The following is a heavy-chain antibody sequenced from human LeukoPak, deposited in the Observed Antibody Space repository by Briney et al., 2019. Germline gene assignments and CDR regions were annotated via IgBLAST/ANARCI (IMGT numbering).Heavy chain of an antibody. Sequence: SETLSLTCTVSGYSIMTTFYWGWIRQSPTKGLEWIGNVYHSGSTYSNPSLRSRVTISVDTSKNQFSLKLSSVTAADTAVYYCARDGYNENEYYFDYWGQGTLVTVSS. CDR2: VYHSGST. D-gene: IGHD5-24*01. CDR1: GYSIMTTFY. CDR3: ARDGYNENEYYFDY. J-gene: IGHJ4*02. V-gene: IGHV4-38-2*02.